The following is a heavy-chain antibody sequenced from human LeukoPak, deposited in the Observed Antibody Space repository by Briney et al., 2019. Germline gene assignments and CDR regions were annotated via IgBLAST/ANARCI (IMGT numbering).Heavy chain of an antibody. CDR3: ARGSDSSSWADYSYGMDV. V-gene: IGHV6-1*01. CDR1: GDSVSRTGAA. Sequence: SQTLSLTCAISGDSVSRTGAAWNWIRQSPSRGLEWLGRTYYRSKWYNDYAVSLRGRITINPDTSKNQFSLQLNSVTPEDTAVYYCARGSDSSSWADYSYGMDVWGQGTTVTVSS. CDR2: TYYRSKWYN. D-gene: IGHD6-13*01. J-gene: IGHJ6*02.